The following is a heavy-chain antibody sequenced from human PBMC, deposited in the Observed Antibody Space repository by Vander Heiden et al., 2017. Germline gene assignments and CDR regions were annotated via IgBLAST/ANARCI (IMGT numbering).Heavy chain of an antibody. D-gene: IGHD4-17*01. CDR3: ARVHTTTVTADY. Sequence: EVQLVESGGGLVKPGGSLRLSCAAPGFTFSSYSMNWVRQAPGKGLEWVSSISSSSSYIYYADSVKGRFTISRDNAKNSLYLQMNSLRAEDTAVYYCARVHTTTVTADYWGQGTLVTVSS. CDR2: ISSSSSYI. J-gene: IGHJ4*02. CDR1: GFTFSSYS. V-gene: IGHV3-21*01.